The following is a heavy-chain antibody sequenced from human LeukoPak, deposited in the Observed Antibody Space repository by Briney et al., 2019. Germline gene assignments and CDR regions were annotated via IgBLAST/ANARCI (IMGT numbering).Heavy chain of an antibody. D-gene: IGHD3-10*01. CDR1: GFTFGNYW. CDR2: INSDGINT. CDR3: ARDESGSYYNQGDY. J-gene: IGHJ4*02. Sequence: GGSLRLSCAASGFTFGNYWMHWVRQAPGKGLVWVSRINSDGINTSYADSVKGRFTISRDNSKNTLYLQMNSLRAEDTAVYYCARDESGSYYNQGDYWGQGTLVTVSS. V-gene: IGHV3-74*01.